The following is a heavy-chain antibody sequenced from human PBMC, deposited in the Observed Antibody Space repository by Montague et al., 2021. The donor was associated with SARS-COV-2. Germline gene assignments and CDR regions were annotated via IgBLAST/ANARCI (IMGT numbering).Heavy chain of an antibody. V-gene: IGHV3-30-3*01. CDR2: ISYDGSNK. CDR3: ARYGDESPADYYYYGMDV. J-gene: IGHJ6*02. CDR1: GFTFSSYA. D-gene: IGHD4-17*01. Sequence: SLRLSCAASGFTFSSYAMHWVRQAPGKGLEWVAVISYDGSNKYYADSVKGRFTFSRDNSKNTLYLQMNSLRAEDTAVYYCARYGDESPADYYYYGMDVWGQGTTVTVSS.